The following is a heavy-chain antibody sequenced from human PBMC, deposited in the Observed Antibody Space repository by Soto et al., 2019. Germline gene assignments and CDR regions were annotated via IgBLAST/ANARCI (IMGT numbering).Heavy chain of an antibody. J-gene: IGHJ4*02. CDR3: ARDGSTTVVSRPTREFDY. V-gene: IGHV1-46*01. CDR2: INPSGGST. D-gene: IGHD4-17*01. Sequence: ASVKVSCKASGYTFTSYYMHWVRQAPGQGLEWMGIINPSGGSTSYAQKFQGRVTMTRDTSTSTVYMELSSLRSEDTAVYYCARDGSTTVVSRPTREFDYWGQGTLVTVSS. CDR1: GYTFTSYY.